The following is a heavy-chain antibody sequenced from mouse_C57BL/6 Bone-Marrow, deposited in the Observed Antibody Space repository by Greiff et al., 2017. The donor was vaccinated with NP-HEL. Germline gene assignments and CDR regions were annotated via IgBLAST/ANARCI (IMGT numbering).Heavy chain of an antibody. CDR3: AIHYYGSSSYYFDY. J-gene: IGHJ2*01. CDR1: GYTFTSYW. V-gene: IGHV1-72*01. D-gene: IGHD1-1*01. Sequence: VQLQQPGAELVKPGASVKLSCKASGYTFTSYWMHWVKRRPGRGLEWIGRIDPNSGGTKYNEKFKSKATLTVDKPSSTAYMQLSSLTSEDSAVYYCAIHYYGSSSYYFDYWGQGTTLTVSS. CDR2: IDPNSGGT.